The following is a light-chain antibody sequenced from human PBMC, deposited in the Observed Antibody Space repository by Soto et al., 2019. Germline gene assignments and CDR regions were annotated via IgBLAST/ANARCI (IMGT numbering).Light chain of an antibody. V-gene: IGKV3-15*01. Sequence: EIVMTQSPATLSVSPGETATLSCLASQSFNTTLAWYQQKAGQAPRLLIYRISTRASGIPARFSVSGSGIEFTLTSNSLQSEDFAVYYCQQHHDWPLTFGGGTKVEI. CDR1: QSFNTT. J-gene: IGKJ4*01. CDR2: RIS. CDR3: QQHHDWPLT.